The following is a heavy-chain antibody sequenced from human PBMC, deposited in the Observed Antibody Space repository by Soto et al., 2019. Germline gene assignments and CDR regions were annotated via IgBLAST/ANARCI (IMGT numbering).Heavy chain of an antibody. J-gene: IGHJ3*02. CDR2: IIPIFGTA. CDR3: ASHYDILTGEGYDAFDI. D-gene: IGHD3-9*01. V-gene: IGHV1-69*01. Sequence: QVQLVQSGAEVKKPGSSVKVSCKASGGTFSSYAISWVRQAPGQGLEWMGGIIPIFGTANYAQKFQGRVTINADESTSTAYMELSSLGSEDTAVYYCASHYDILTGEGYDAFDIWGQGTMVTVSS. CDR1: GGTFSSYA.